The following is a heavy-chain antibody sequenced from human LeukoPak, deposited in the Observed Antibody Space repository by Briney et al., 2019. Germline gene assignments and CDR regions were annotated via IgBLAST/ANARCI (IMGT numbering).Heavy chain of an antibody. Sequence: GGSLRLSCAASRFTFSSYGMHWVRQAPGKGLEWVAYIQYDGSNEQCADSVKGRFSISRDSSKNILYLQMNSLRAEDTAVYYCAKDRCSNGVGCYYYYMDVWGKGTTVTISS. J-gene: IGHJ6*03. CDR1: RFTFSSYG. V-gene: IGHV3-30*02. CDR3: AKDRCSNGVGCYYYYMDV. D-gene: IGHD2-8*01. CDR2: IQYDGSNE.